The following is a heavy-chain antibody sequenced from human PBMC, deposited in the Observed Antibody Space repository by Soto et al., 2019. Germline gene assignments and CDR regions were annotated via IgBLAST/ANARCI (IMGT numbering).Heavy chain of an antibody. V-gene: IGHV3-23*01. CDR1: EFTFSSYA. D-gene: IGHD6-13*01. CDR2: ISGDGGRT. J-gene: IGHJ3*02. CDR3: AKGFAGSSSWYGLDAFDI. Sequence: PGGSLRLSCAASEFTFSSYAMSWVRQAPGKGLEWVSTISGDGGRTYNADSVKGRFTISRDNSRNTLYLQMFSLRAEDTAIYFCAKGFAGSSSWYGLDAFDIWGQGTRVTVSS.